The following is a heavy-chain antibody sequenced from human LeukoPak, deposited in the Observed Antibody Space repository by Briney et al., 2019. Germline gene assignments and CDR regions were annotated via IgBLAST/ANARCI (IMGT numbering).Heavy chain of an antibody. CDR3: AKGVSGYQGGWFDP. D-gene: IGHD3-22*01. Sequence: GGSLRLSCAASGFTFDDYAMHWVREAPGKGLEWVSGISWNSGSIGYADSMKGRFTISRDNAKNSLYLQMNSLRAEDTALYYCAKGVSGYQGGWFDPWGQGTLVTVSS. CDR1: GFTFDDYA. J-gene: IGHJ5*02. V-gene: IGHV3-9*01. CDR2: ISWNSGSI.